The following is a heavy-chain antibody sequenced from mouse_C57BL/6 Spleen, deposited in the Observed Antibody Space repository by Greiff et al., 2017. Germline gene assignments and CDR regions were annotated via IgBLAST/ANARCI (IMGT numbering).Heavy chain of an antibody. V-gene: IGHV1-80*01. CDR3: ARFPIYSYAMDD. CDR1: GYAFSSYW. CDR2: IYPGDGDT. D-gene: IGHD2-1*01. Sequence: QVQLQQSGAELVKPGASVKISCKASGYAFSSYWMNWVKQRPGKGLEWIGQIYPGDGDTNYNGKFKGKATLTADKSSSTAYMQLSSLTSEDSAVYFCARFPIYSYAMDDWGQGTSVTVSS. J-gene: IGHJ4*01.